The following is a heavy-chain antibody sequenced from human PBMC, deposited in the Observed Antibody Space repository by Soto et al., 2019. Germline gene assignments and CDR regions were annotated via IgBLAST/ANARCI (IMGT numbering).Heavy chain of an antibody. V-gene: IGHV5-51*01. CDR1: GYSFTTHW. J-gene: IGHJ4*02. Sequence: EVQLVQSGAEVKKPGESLKISCKGSGYSFTTHWIAWVRQMPGKGLEWMGIIYPGDSDTRYSPSFQGQITISTDKSTRTAYLQWSSLKASDTAMYYCARQLGSLIPWSGFDSWGQGTLVTVSS. CDR3: ARQLGSLIPWSGFDS. D-gene: IGHD7-27*01. CDR2: IYPGDSDT.